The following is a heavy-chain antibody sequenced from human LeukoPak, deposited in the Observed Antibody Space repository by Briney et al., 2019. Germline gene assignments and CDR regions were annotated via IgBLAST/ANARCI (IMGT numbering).Heavy chain of an antibody. CDR3: ASGREGYNPSDF. D-gene: IGHD5-24*01. CDR1: GYSFPSYG. Sequence: ASVKVSCKASGYSFPSYGVSWVRQAPGQGLEWMGWISGYNGNTNYEQKYQGRVTLTTDTSTSTAYMGLRYLRSDDTAVYYCASGREGYNPSDFWGQGTLVTVSS. V-gene: IGHV1-18*01. CDR2: ISGYNGNT. J-gene: IGHJ4*02.